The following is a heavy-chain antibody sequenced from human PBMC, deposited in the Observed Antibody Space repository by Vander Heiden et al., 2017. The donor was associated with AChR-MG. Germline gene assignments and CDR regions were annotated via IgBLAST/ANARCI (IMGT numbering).Heavy chain of an antibody. V-gene: IGHV3-30*18. CDR2: ISYDGSNK. D-gene: IGHD6-13*01. J-gene: IGHJ5*02. CDR3: AKALAAAWWFDP. Sequence: QVQLVESGGGVVQPGRSLRLSCAGSGFTFSSYGMHWVRQAPGKGLEWVAVISYDGSNKYYADSVKGRFTISRDNSKNTLYLQMNSLRAEDTAVYYCAKALAAAWWFDPWGQGTLVTVSS. CDR1: GFTFSSYG.